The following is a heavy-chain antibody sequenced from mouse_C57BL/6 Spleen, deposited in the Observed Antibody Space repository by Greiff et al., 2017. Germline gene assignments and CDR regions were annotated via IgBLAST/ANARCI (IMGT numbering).Heavy chain of an antibody. CDR3: ARNRDSSGYNAMDY. CDR2: IWSGGST. D-gene: IGHD3-2*02. CDR1: GFSLTSYG. V-gene: IGHV2-2*01. Sequence: VQLQQSGPGLVQPSQSLSITCTVSGFSLTSYGVHWVRQSPGKGLEWLGVIWSGGSTDYNAAFISRLSISKDNSKCQVFFKMNSLQADDTAIYYCARNRDSSGYNAMDYWGQGTSVTVSS. J-gene: IGHJ4*01.